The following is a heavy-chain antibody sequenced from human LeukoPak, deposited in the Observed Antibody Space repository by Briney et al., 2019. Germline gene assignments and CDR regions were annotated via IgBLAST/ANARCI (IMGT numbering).Heavy chain of an antibody. V-gene: IGHV3-23*01. CDR1: GFSFSDYA. Sequence: PGGSLRLSCVISGFSFSDYAMTWVRQAPGKGLEWVSSISADGRTYYADPVKGRFTISRDDSKETVFLQMNSLRAEDTALYHCAKGKVNHDGAFDFWGQGTTVTVSS. D-gene: IGHD3-16*01. CDR2: ISADGRT. J-gene: IGHJ3*01. CDR3: AKGKVNHDGAFDF.